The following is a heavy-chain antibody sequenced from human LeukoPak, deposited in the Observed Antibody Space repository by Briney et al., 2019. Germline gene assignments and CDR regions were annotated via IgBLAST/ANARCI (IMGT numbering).Heavy chain of an antibody. Sequence: GGSLRLSCAASGFTFSSYGMHWVRQAPGKGLEWVAVIWYDGSNKYYADSVKGRSTISRDNSKNTLYLQMNSLRAEDTAVYYCARDRATMVRGYYGMDVWGQGTTVTVSS. D-gene: IGHD3-10*01. CDR3: ARDRATMVRGYYGMDV. J-gene: IGHJ6*02. V-gene: IGHV3-33*01. CDR1: GFTFSSYG. CDR2: IWYDGSNK.